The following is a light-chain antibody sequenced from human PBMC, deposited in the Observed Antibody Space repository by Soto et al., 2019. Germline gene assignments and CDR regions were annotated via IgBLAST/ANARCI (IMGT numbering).Light chain of an antibody. V-gene: IGLV2-14*01. CDR3: CSYTGSSTLYV. Sequence: QSALTQPASVSGSPGQSITISCTGTSSDVGGSNYVSWYQQHTGKAPKLMIYDGNNRPSGVSSRFSGSKSGNTASLTISGLQAEDEADYYCCSYTGSSTLYVFGTGTKLTVL. J-gene: IGLJ1*01. CDR2: DGN. CDR1: SSDVGGSNY.